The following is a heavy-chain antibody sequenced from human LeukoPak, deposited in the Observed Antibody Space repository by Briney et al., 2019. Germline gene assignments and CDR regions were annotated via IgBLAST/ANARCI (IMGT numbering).Heavy chain of an antibody. CDR2: IYYSGST. CDR1: GGSISSGSYY. V-gene: IGHV4-61*01. Sequence: PSETLSLTCTVSGGSISSGSYYWSRIRQPPGKGLEWIGYIYYSGSTNYNPSLKSRVTISVDTSKNQFSLKLSSETAADTAVYYCAREFGGLVGAKLPAFDIWGQGTMVTVSS. D-gene: IGHD1-26*01. CDR3: AREFGGLVGAKLPAFDI. J-gene: IGHJ3*02.